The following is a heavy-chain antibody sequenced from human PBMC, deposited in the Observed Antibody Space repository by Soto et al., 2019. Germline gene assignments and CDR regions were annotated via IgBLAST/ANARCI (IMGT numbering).Heavy chain of an antibody. CDR2: IYYSGST. J-gene: IGHJ1*01. V-gene: IGHV4-31*03. CDR3: AREYCSGGRRPIQH. Sequence: SETLSLRSTVSGGSLGSGGDCWSWISQHPGKGLEWIGYIYYSGSTYYNPSLKSRVTISVDTSKNQFSLKLSSVTAADTAVYYCAREYCSGGRRPIQHWGQGTLVTVSS. CDR1: GGSLGSGGDC. D-gene: IGHD2-15*01.